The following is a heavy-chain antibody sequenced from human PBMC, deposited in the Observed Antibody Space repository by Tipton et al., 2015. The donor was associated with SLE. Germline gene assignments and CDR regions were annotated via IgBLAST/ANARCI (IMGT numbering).Heavy chain of an antibody. Sequence: LRLSCSISGGSISSYYWTWIRQPPGKGLEWIGNIYNSGSTNYNPSLKSRVTISLDTSKNQFSLKLSTVTAVDTAVYYCARDPAVYYYDSRRTLKYYDHSLDVWGQGTTVTVSS. J-gene: IGHJ6*02. D-gene: IGHD3-22*01. V-gene: IGHV4-59*01. CDR3: ARDPAVYYYDSRRTLKYYDHSLDV. CDR1: GGSISSYY. CDR2: IYNSGST.